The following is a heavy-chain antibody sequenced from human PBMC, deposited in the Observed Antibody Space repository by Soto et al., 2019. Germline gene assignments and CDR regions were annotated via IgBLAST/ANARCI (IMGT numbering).Heavy chain of an antibody. CDR2: IFPISGTA. J-gene: IGHJ6*02. CDR1: GGTFSSYA. V-gene: IGHV1-69*01. Sequence: QVQLVQSGAEVKKPGSSVKVSCKASGGTFSSYAISWVRQALGQGLEWMGGIFPISGTANYGQKFRGRVTITADEATSTAYMKLSSLRSEATAVYYCARSQGSSTSLEIYYYYYYGMDVWGQGTTVTVSS. CDR3: ARSQGSSTSLEIYYYYYYGMDV. D-gene: IGHD2-2*01.